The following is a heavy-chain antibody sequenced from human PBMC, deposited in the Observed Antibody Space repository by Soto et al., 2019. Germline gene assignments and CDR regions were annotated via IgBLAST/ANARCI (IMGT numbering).Heavy chain of an antibody. Sequence: QVQLQQWGAGLLKPSETLSLTCAIYGGSFSGYYWSWIRQPPGKGLEWIGEITHSGRTNYNPSLKSRVTISEVTSKNQVSLKLSSVTAADTAVYSCARLYGSRGPFDYWGQGTLVTVSS. CDR2: ITHSGRT. V-gene: IGHV4-34*01. CDR3: ARLYGSRGPFDY. J-gene: IGHJ4*02. D-gene: IGHD6-13*01. CDR1: GGSFSGYY.